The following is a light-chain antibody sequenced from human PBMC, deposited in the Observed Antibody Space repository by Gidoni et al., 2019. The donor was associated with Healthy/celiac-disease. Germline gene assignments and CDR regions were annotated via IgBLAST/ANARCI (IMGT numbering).Light chain of an antibody. CDR3: QSYDSSLSGYV. CDR1: SSNTGAGYD. CDR2: GNS. V-gene: IGLV1-40*01. J-gene: IGLJ1*01. Sequence: QSVLTQPPSVSGAPGQRVTISCTGSSSNTGAGYDVHWYQQQPGTAPKLLIYGNSNRPSGVPDRFSGSKSGTSASLAITGLQAEDEADYYCQSYDSSLSGYVFGTGTKVTVL.